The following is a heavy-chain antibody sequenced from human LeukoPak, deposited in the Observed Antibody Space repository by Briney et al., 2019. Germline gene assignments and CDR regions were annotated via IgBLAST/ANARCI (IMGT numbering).Heavy chain of an antibody. CDR2: LNWNGGST. V-gene: IGHV3-20*04. J-gene: IGHJ5*02. D-gene: IGHD2-15*01. Sequence: GGSLRLSCAASGFTFDDYGMSWVRQAPGKGLEWVSGLNWNGGSTGYADSVKGRFTISRDNAKNSLYLQMNSLRAEDTAVYFCARDALYCSGGTCYSFDNWFDPWGQGTLVTVSS. CDR1: GFTFDDYG. CDR3: ARDALYCSGGTCYSFDNWFDP.